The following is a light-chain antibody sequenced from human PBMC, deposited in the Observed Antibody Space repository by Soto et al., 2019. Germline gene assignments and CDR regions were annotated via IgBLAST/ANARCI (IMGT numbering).Light chain of an antibody. CDR2: DAS. CDR3: QQYNDYWT. Sequence: IQMTQSPSTLPASVGDRVVITCRASQSITTWLAWYQQKPAKAPKLLIYDASSLESGAPSRFSGSGSGTEFTLTISSLQPDDFATYYCQQYNDYWTFGQGTKVDIK. V-gene: IGKV1-5*01. CDR1: QSITTW. J-gene: IGKJ1*01.